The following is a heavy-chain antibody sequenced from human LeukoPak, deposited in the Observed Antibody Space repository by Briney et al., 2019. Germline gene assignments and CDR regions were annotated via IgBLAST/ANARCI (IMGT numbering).Heavy chain of an antibody. CDR2: IYYSGST. V-gene: IGHV4-59*08. Sequence: SETLSLTCTVSGGSISSYYWSWIRQPPGKGLEWIGYIYYSGSTNYNPSLKSRVTISVDTSKNQFSLKLSSVTAADTAVYYCARALLGSGWLSDYWGQGTLVTVSS. J-gene: IGHJ4*02. CDR3: ARALLGSGWLSDY. CDR1: GGSISSYY. D-gene: IGHD6-19*01.